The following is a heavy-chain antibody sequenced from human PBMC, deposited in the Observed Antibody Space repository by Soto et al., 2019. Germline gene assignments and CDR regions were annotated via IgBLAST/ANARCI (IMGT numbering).Heavy chain of an antibody. V-gene: IGHV1-3*01. CDR1: GYSFTSYT. Sequence: QVQLVQSGAEVKKPGASVKVSCKASGYSFTSYTIHWVRRAPGQGLECMGWINAANGNTRYSQKFQGRVTITRDTSATTAYMDLSSLTSEDTAVYYCARSGGLDDWGQGTLITVSS. CDR3: ARSGGLDD. J-gene: IGHJ4*02. D-gene: IGHD3-10*01. CDR2: INAANGNT.